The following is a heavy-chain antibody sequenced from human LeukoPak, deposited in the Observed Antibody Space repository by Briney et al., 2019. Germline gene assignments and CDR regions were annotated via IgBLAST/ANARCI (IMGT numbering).Heavy chain of an antibody. D-gene: IGHD4-17*01. CDR2: INPNSGGT. CDR1: GYTFTGYY. Sequence: ASVKVSCKASGYTFTGYYMHWVRQAPGQGLEWMGWINPNSGGTNYAQKFQGRVTMTRDTSISTAYMELRSLRSDDTAVYYCARGVTVNEYFQHWGQGTLVTVSS. J-gene: IGHJ1*01. V-gene: IGHV1-2*02. CDR3: ARGVTVNEYFQH.